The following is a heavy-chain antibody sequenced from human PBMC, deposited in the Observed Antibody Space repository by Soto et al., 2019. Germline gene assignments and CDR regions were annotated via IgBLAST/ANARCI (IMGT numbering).Heavy chain of an antibody. V-gene: IGHV3-30*03. Sequence: QVQLVESGGGVVQPGGSLRLSCAASGFTFSGYGMHWVRQSPGEVLEWVAILANDGSYQYYAESVKGRFTISRDNSKNTLYLQMDSLRPEDTAVYYCARSIGGSSYYPPDYWGQGTLVTVSS. CDR3: ARSIGGSSYYPPDY. CDR1: GFTFSGYG. J-gene: IGHJ4*02. CDR2: LANDGSYQ. D-gene: IGHD2-15*01.